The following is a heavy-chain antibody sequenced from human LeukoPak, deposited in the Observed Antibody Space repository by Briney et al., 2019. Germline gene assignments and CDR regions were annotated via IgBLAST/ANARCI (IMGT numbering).Heavy chain of an antibody. CDR3: ARFLIYYDSSGSMYYFDY. D-gene: IGHD3-22*01. Sequence: PGGSLRLSCAASGFTFSSYGMHWVRQAPGKGLEWVTFIRYDGSNKFYADSVKGRFTISRDNSKNTLYLQMNNLRVEDTAVYYCARFLIYYDSSGSMYYFDYWGQGTLVTVSS. CDR2: IRYDGSNK. V-gene: IGHV3-30*02. CDR1: GFTFSSYG. J-gene: IGHJ4*02.